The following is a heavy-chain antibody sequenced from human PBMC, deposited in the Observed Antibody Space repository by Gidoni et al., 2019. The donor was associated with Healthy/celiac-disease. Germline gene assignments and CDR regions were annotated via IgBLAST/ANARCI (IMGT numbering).Heavy chain of an antibody. CDR2: ISSSVSTI. V-gene: IGHV3-48*03. Sequence: EVQLVQSGGGLVQPGGSLRLSCAASGFTFSSYEMNWVRQAPGKGLDWVSYISSSVSTIYYADSVKGRFTISRDNATNSLSLQMNSLRAEDTAVYYCARFILYFDLWGRGTLVTVSS. J-gene: IGHJ2*01. CDR3: ARFILYFDL. CDR1: GFTFSSYE.